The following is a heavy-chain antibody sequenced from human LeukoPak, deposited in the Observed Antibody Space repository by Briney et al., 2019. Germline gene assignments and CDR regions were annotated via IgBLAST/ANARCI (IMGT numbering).Heavy chain of an antibody. Sequence: GGSLRLSCAASGFTFSSYSMNWVRQAPGKGLEWLSYITFNSDAMYYADSVKGRFTISRDNSKDTLYLQMNDLRAEDTAMYYCARDMQLSTWGLGTMVTVSS. CDR1: GFTFSSYS. V-gene: IGHV3-48*01. D-gene: IGHD2-15*01. CDR3: ARDMQLST. J-gene: IGHJ3*01. CDR2: ITFNSDAM.